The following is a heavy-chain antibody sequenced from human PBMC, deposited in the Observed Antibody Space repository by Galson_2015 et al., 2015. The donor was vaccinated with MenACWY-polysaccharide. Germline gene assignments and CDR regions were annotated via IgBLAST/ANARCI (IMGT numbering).Heavy chain of an antibody. CDR2: MTYDGSDQ. CDR3: AKREARNSGPFDF. D-gene: IGHD6-19*01. V-gene: IGHV3-30*18. CDR1: GFSFSSYG. J-gene: IGHJ4*02. Sequence: LRLSCAASGFSFSSYGMHWVRQAPGKGLEWVTYMTYDGSDQNYARSVRGRFTISRDNSKSMLYLQMESLRPEDTAVYYCAKREARNSGPFDFWGQGTLVAVSS.